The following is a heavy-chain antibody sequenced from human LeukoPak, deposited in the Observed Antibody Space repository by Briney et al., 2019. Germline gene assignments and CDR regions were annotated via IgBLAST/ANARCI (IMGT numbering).Heavy chain of an antibody. D-gene: IGHD6-19*01. V-gene: IGHV3-7*01. CDR3: ARAGGGSGWFPFDY. CDR2: IKQDGSDK. CDR1: GFTFSSYW. Sequence: PGGSLRLSCAASGFTFSSYWMSWVRQAPGKGLEWVANIKQDGSDKYYVDSVKGRFAISRDNAKNSLYLQMNSLRAEDTAVYYCARAGGGSGWFPFDYWGQGTLVTVSS. J-gene: IGHJ4*02.